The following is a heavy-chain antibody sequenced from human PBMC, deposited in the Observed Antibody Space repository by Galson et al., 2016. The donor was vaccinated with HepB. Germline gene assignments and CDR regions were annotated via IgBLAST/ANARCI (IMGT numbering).Heavy chain of an antibody. CDR1: GDTFSNYA. D-gene: IGHD3-10*01. V-gene: IGHV1-69*13. Sequence: SVKVSCKASGDTFSNYAISWLRQAPGQGLEWMGGIIPIFRTANYAQKFQDRLTITADDSTSTAYMELSSLVSEDTALYFCARMPWFRSLSNADDYWGQGTLVTVSP. J-gene: IGHJ4*02. CDR3: ARMPWFRSLSNADDY. CDR2: IIPIFRTA.